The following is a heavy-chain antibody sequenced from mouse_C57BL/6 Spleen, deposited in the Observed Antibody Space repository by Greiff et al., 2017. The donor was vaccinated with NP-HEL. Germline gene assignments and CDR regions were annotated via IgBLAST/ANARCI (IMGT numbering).Heavy chain of an antibody. J-gene: IGHJ2*01. D-gene: IGHD2-3*01. CDR3: ARGTLGWLLPLYFDY. Sequence: QVQLKQPGAELVKPGASVKMSCKASGYTFTSYWITWVKQRPGQGLEWIGDIYPGSGSTNYNEKFKSKATLTVDTSSSTAYMQLSSLTSEDSAVYYCARGTLGWLLPLYFDYWGQVTTLTVSS. CDR2: IYPGSGST. CDR1: GYTFTSYW. V-gene: IGHV1-55*01.